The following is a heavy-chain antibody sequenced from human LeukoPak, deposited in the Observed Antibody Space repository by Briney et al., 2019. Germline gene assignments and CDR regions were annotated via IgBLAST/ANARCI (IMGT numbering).Heavy chain of an antibody. Sequence: GGSLRLSCAASGFTFSSYGMSWVRQAPGKGLEWVSAISGSGGSTYYADSVKGRFTISRDNSKNTLYLQMNSLRAEDTAVYYCARDLSGVTGYTYGRGIDYWGQGTLVTVSS. J-gene: IGHJ4*02. CDR3: ARDLSGVTGYTYGRGIDY. CDR1: GFTFSSYG. V-gene: IGHV3-23*01. D-gene: IGHD5-18*01. CDR2: ISGSGGST.